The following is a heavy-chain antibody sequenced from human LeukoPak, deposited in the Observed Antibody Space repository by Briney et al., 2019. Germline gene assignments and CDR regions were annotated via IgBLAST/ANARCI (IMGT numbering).Heavy chain of an antibody. V-gene: IGHV3-66*01. D-gene: IGHD1-26*01. J-gene: IGHJ4*02. CDR3: ARDRAGSYDY. Sequence: GGSLRLSCAVSRFTVSSSYMNWVRQAPGKGLEWVSVIYSGGDTYYADSVKGRFTISRDNSKNTLYLEMNSLRAEDTAVYYCARDRAGSYDYWGQGTLVTVSS. CDR2: IYSGGDT. CDR1: RFTVSSSY.